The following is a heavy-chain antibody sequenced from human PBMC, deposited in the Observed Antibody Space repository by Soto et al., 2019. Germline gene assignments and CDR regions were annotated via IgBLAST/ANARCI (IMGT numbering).Heavy chain of an antibody. J-gene: IGHJ4*02. D-gene: IGHD4-17*01. CDR3: AREGGYGENHFDY. Sequence: SETLSLTCTVSGGSISSYYWSWIRQPPGKGLEWIGYIYYSGSTNYNPSLKSRVTISVDTSKNQFSLKLSSVTAADTAVYYCAREGGYGENHFDYWGQGTLVTVSS. V-gene: IGHV4-59*12. CDR2: IYYSGST. CDR1: GGSISSYY.